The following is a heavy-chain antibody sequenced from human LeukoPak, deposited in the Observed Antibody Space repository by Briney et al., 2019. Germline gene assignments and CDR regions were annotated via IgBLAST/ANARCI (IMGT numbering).Heavy chain of an antibody. CDR2: ISAYNGNT. J-gene: IGHJ5*02. D-gene: IGHD2-2*02. CDR1: GYTFTSYG. V-gene: IGHV1-18*01. CDR3: ARDPGYCSSTSCYTDDNWFDP. Sequence: ASVKVSCKASGYTFTSYGISWVRQAPGQGLEWMGWISAYNGNTNYAQKLQGRVTMTTDTSTSTAYMELRSLRSDDTAVYYCARDPGYCSSTSCYTDDNWFDPWGQGTLVTVSS.